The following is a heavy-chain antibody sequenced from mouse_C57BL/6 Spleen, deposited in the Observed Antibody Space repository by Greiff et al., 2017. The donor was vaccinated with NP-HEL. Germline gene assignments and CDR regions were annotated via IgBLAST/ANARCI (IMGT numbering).Heavy chain of an antibody. Sequence: QVQLQQPGAELVKPGASVKLSCKASGYTFTSYWMHWVKQRPGQGLEWIGMIHPNSGSTNYNEKFKRKATLTVDKSSSTAYMQLSSLTSEDSAVYDCARYYYGSSYDYAMDYWGQGTSVTVSS. D-gene: IGHD1-1*01. J-gene: IGHJ4*01. CDR1: GYTFTSYW. CDR2: IHPNSGST. CDR3: ARYYYGSSYDYAMDY. V-gene: IGHV1-64*01.